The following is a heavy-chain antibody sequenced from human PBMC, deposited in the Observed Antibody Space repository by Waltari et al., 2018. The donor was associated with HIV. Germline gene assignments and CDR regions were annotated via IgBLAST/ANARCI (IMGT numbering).Heavy chain of an antibody. CDR2: ISWNSGDI. CDR3: VKDGASTIFGVLNGMDV. V-gene: IGHV3-9*01. CDR1: GLTFDDYA. J-gene: IGHJ6*02. D-gene: IGHD3-3*01. Sequence: EVQLVESGGGSVQPGRSLSISCTASGLTFDDYAMHWSRQPPGKGLEWVSGISWNSGDIAYADSVKGRFTISRDNTKNSLFLQMNSVRVEDTALYYCVKDGASTIFGVLNGMDVWGQGTTVTVSS.